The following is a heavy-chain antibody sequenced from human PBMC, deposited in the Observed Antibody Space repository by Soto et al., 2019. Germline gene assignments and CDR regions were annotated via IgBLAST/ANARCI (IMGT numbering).Heavy chain of an antibody. J-gene: IGHJ4*02. D-gene: IGHD6-13*01. Sequence: EVQLVESGGTLVEPGRSLRLSCAASGFTFDDYAMHWVRQAPGKGLEWVASISWNSGSIGYADSVKGRFTISRDNDKNALSLQMNSLRPEDTAPYYCVKAKRYNTAWYLDYWGQGTLVTVSS. CDR2: ISWNSGSI. CDR3: VKAKRYNTAWYLDY. V-gene: IGHV3-9*01. CDR1: GFTFDDYA.